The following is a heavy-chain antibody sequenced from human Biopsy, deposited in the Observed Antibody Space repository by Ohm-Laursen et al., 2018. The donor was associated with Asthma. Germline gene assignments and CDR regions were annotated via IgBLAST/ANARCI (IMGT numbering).Heavy chain of an antibody. V-gene: IGHV1-3*04. D-gene: IGHD3-9*01. CDR1: GYNFISFA. Sequence: SCQASGYNFISFAIHWVRQAPGQRLEWMGWVNTGNGDTKYSQKFQGRVTITRDTSASTAYMELRSLRSEDTATYYCARKYYDFLTGQVKDVFGVWGQGTMVTVSS. CDR3: ARKYYDFLTGQVKDVFGV. CDR2: VNTGNGDT. J-gene: IGHJ3*01.